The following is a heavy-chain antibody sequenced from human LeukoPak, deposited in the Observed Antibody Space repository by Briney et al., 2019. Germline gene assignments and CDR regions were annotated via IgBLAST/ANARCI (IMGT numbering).Heavy chain of an antibody. Sequence: GGSLRLSCAAAGFTVSSNYMSWVRQAPGKGLEWVSIIYSGGSTYYADSVKGRFTISRDNSKNTLYLQMNSLRAEDTAVYYCASGSGSYRTPYYYMDVWGKGTTVTVSS. CDR1: GFTVSSNY. J-gene: IGHJ6*03. CDR3: ASGSGSYRTPYYYMDV. CDR2: IYSGGST. V-gene: IGHV3-53*01. D-gene: IGHD3-10*01.